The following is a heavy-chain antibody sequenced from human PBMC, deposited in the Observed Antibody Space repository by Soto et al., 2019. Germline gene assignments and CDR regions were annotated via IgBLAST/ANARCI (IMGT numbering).Heavy chain of an antibody. CDR1: GFAVISHA. CDR3: TKSRRGILMVYGFGGMDV. CDR2: ISGSGDGT. V-gene: IGHV3-23*01. Sequence: GSLRLSCAPSGFAVISHAIIFCRQSPVKWLEWVASISGSGDGTYYGDSVKGRFTISRDSSSSTLYLQMNNLRGEDTAVYFCTKSRRGILMVYGFGGMDVWGQGTTVTVSS. D-gene: IGHD2-8*01. J-gene: IGHJ6*02.